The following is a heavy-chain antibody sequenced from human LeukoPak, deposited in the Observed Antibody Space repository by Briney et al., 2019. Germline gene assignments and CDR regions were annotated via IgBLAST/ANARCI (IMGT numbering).Heavy chain of an antibody. D-gene: IGHD5-18*01. CDR3: ARDGYDDGYCYYGMDV. V-gene: IGHV3-21*01. Sequence: GGSLRLSCAASGFTFSSYSMNWVRQAPGKGLEWASSISSSSSYIYYADSVKGRFTISRDNAKNSLYLQMNSLRAEDTAVYYCARDGYDDGYCYYGMDVWGQGTTVTVSS. CDR1: GFTFSSYS. J-gene: IGHJ6*02. CDR2: ISSSSSYI.